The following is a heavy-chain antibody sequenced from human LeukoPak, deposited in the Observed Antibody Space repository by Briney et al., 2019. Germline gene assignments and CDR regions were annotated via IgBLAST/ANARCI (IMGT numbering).Heavy chain of an antibody. Sequence: GGPLRLSCAASGFTFSFYTMTWVRQAPGKGLEWVSSITSSPRHADSVKGRFTISRDNAKNSLYLQMNSLRAEDTAVYYCARVGIYLGGSFDYWGQGTLVTVSS. CDR1: GFTFSFYT. CDR3: ARVGIYLGGSFDY. V-gene: IGHV3-21*01. CDR2: ITSSPRH. J-gene: IGHJ4*02. D-gene: IGHD2-2*02.